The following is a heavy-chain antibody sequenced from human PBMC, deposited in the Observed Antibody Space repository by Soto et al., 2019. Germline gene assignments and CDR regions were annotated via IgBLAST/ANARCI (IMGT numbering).Heavy chain of an antibody. CDR1: GGSFSGYY. D-gene: IGHD3-9*01. Sequence: SETLSLTCAVYGGSFSGYYWSWIRQPPGKGLEWIGEINHSGSTNYNPSLKSRVTISVDTSKNQFSLKLSSVTAADTAVYYCARVYNDILTGYARADYWGQGTLVTVSS. V-gene: IGHV4-34*01. J-gene: IGHJ4*02. CDR2: INHSGST. CDR3: ARVYNDILTGYARADY.